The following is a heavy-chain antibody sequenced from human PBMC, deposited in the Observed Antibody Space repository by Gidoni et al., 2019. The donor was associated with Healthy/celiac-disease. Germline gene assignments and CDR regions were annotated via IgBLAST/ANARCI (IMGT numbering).Heavy chain of an antibody. J-gene: IGHJ2*01. CDR3: ARGRRTSAYWYFDL. V-gene: IGHV4-34*01. D-gene: IGHD3-10*01. CDR1: GGLFSCYY. CDR2: INHSGST. Sequence: QVQLQQWVAVPLRPSQSLSLTCAVYGGLFSCYYWSWIRHPPGKGLEWIGEINHSGSTNYNPSLKSRVTISVDTSKNQFSLKLSSVTAADTAVYYCARGRRTSAYWYFDLWGRGTLVTVSS.